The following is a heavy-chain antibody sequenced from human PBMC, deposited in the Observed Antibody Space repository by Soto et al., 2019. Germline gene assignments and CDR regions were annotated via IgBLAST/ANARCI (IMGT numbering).Heavy chain of an antibody. CDR1: GFTFSSYA. J-gene: IGHJ4*02. V-gene: IGHV3-33*01. D-gene: IGHD3-3*01. CDR2: LWYDGSDK. CDR3: PRGRDKKYDLWSVYYCYTDY. Sequence: QVQLVESGGGVVQPGRSLRLSCAASGFTFSSYAMHWVRQAPGKGLEWVAVLWYDGSDKYYADSVKARVTISRDTSKNTLYLHMNSLRAEDTAVYYCPRGRDKKYDLWSVYYCYTDYWGQGTLVTVSS.